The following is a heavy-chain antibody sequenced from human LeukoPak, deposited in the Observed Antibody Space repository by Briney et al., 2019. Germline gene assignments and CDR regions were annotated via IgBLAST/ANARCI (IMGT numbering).Heavy chain of an antibody. Sequence: SETLSLTCTVSGGSISNYYWSWIREPPRKGPEGIGDIDFSGSTNYNPPLKSLLTISVDASKKQFSLRFISVTALETPLCYGRRQRDGYIDNWGQGTLVTVSS. CDR2: IDFSGST. V-gene: IGHV4-59*08. CDR1: GGSISNYY. D-gene: IGHD5-24*01. CDR3: RRQRDGYIDN. J-gene: IGHJ4*02.